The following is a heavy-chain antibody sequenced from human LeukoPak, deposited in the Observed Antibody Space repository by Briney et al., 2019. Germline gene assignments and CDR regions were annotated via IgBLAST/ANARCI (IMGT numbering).Heavy chain of an antibody. J-gene: IGHJ5*02. D-gene: IGHD3-10*01. V-gene: IGHV1-69*19. CDR2: IIPIFGTA. Sequence: SVKVSCKASGGTFSSYAISWVRQAPGQGLEWMGGIIPIFGTANYAQKFQGRVTITADESTSTAYMELSSLRSEDTAVYYCARGRYYYGTGSYLNWFDPWGQGTMLTVSS. CDR1: GGTFSSYA. CDR3: ARGRYYYGTGSYLNWFDP.